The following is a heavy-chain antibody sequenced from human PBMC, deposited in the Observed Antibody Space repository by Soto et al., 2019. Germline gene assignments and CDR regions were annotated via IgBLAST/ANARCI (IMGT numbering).Heavy chain of an antibody. Sequence: PSETLSLTCTFSVGSISSSSFYCGWVRQPPWKGLEWIGHIFHTGATYQNPTLKSRLRMSADTSKNQLSLNLSSVTATDTAIYYCARRRIVTNTNFEYWGQGTLVKLSS. CDR1: VGSISSSSFY. J-gene: IGHJ4*02. CDR2: IFHTGAT. CDR3: ARRRIVTNTNFEY. D-gene: IGHD2-21*01. V-gene: IGHV4-39*01.